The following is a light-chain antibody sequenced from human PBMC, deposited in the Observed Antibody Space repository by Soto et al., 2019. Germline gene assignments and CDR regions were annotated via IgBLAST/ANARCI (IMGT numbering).Light chain of an antibody. CDR1: SSDIGGYEY. Sequence: QSVLTQPASVSGSPGQSITISCTGTSSDIGGYEYVSWYQQYPGKAPKLMIYDVNNRPPGVSTRFSGSKSGNTASLTISGLQAEDEGDYYCNSMTNSRSSRFVFGTGTKLTVL. J-gene: IGLJ1*01. CDR3: NSMTNSRSSRFV. V-gene: IGLV2-14*03. CDR2: DVN.